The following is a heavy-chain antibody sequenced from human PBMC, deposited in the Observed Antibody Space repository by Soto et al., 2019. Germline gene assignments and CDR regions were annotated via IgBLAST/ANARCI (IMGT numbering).Heavy chain of an antibody. CDR1: GGSFSIYY. J-gene: IGHJ5*02. Sequence: SESLSLTCAVYGGSFSIYYWSWVRPPPGKGLEWIGEINHSGSTNYNPSLKSRVTISVDTSKNQFSLKLSSVTAADTAVYYCARSLSYGSGGFFGPRNWFDPWGQGTLVTVSS. D-gene: IGHD3-10*01. V-gene: IGHV4-34*01. CDR3: ARSLSYGSGGFFGPRNWFDP. CDR2: INHSGST.